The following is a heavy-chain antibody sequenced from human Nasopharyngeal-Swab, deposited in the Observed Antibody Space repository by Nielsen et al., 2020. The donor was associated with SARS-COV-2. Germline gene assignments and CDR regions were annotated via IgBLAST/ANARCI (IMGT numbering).Heavy chain of an antibody. CDR1: GFTFSSYG. D-gene: IGHD2-2*01. J-gene: IGHJ5*02. CDR3: ARDVGYCSSTSCRNWFDT. V-gene: IGHV3-33*01. CDR2: IWYDGSNK. Sequence: GESLKISCAASGFTFSSYGMHWVRQAPGKGLEWVAVIWYDGSNKYYADSVKGRFTISRDNAKNSLYLQMNSLRAEDTAVYYCARDVGYCSSTSCRNWFDTWGQGTLVTVSS.